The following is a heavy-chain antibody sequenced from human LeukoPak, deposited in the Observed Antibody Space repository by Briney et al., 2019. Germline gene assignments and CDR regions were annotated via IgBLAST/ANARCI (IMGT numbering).Heavy chain of an antibody. J-gene: IGHJ5*02. D-gene: IGHD2/OR15-2a*01. V-gene: IGHV3-74*01. CDR1: GFTLSNSW. CDR3: ARAARADCTSPTCHSWLAP. Sequence: GGSLRLSCAASGFTLSNSWIHWVRQAPGKGLVWVSRINSDGSTTTYADSVKGRFTISSDNAKNTLYLQMNSLRAEDTAVYYCARAARADCTSPTCHSWLAPWGQGTQVTVSS. CDR2: INSDGSTT.